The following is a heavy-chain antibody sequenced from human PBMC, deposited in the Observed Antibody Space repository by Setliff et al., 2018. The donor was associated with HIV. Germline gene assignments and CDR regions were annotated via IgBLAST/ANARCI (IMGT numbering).Heavy chain of an antibody. CDR1: GPSINIHY. J-gene: IGHJ5*02. D-gene: IGHD6-19*01. Sequence: SETLSLTCTVSGPSINIHYWSWIRQSPGKAFEWIGYIYSTGSTNYNPSLQSRVTISMVPSRNQFSRKVTSVTAADTAVYYCARHRRVRSRAWYWFDIWGQGTLVTVSS. CDR2: IYSTGST. V-gene: IGHV4-59*11. CDR3: ARHRRVRSRAWYWFDI.